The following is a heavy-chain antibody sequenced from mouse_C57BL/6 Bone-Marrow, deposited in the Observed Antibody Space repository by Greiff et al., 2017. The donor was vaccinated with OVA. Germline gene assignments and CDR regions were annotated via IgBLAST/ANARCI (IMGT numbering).Heavy chain of an antibody. CDR1: GYTFTSYW. V-gene: IGHV1-72*01. CDR2: IDPTSGGT. D-gene: IGHD2-4*01. CDR3: ARKVKDYEGDMDY. J-gene: IGHJ4*01. Sequence: QVQLQQPGAELVKPGASVKLSCKASGYTFTSYWMHWVKQRPGRGLEWIGRIDPTSGGTKYNEKFKSKATLTVDKTSSTAYMQLSRLTSEDSAVYDCARKVKDYEGDMDYWGQGTSVTVSS.